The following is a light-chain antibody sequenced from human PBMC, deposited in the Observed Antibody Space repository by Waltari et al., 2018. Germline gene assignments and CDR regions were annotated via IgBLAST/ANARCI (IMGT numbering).Light chain of an antibody. J-gene: IGKJ4*01. V-gene: IGKV3-11*01. Sequence: EIVLTQSPATLSLSPGERATLSCRASQSVSTYLAWYQQKPGQAPRLLIYDASNRATGIPARFSGSGSGTDFTLTISSLEPEDFAVYFCQQCINWPGGTFGGGTKVEIE. CDR1: QSVSTY. CDR3: QQCINWPGGT. CDR2: DAS.